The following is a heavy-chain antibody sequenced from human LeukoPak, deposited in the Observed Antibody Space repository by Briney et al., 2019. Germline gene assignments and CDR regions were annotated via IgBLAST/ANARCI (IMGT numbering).Heavy chain of an antibody. Sequence: ASVKVSCKASGYTFTSYYMHWVRQAPGQGLEWMGIINPSGGSTSYAQKFQGRVTMTRDTFTSTVYMELSSLRSEDTAVYYCAREARTSYCSGGSCRAGFDYWGQGTLVTVSS. CDR3: AREARTSYCSGGSCRAGFDY. J-gene: IGHJ4*02. CDR1: GYTFTSYY. V-gene: IGHV1-46*01. D-gene: IGHD2-15*01. CDR2: INPSGGST.